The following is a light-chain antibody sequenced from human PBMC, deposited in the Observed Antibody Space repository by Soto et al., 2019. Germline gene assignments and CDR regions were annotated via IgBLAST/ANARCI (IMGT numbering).Light chain of an antibody. CDR1: QSISSW. CDR3: QQYNRYYT. Sequence: DIQMTQSPSTLSASVGDRVTITCRASQSISSWLAWYQQKPGKAPKLMISKASSLESGVPSRFSGSGSGTEFTLTISSLQPDDFATYYCQQYNRYYTFGQGTKLEIK. J-gene: IGKJ2*01. V-gene: IGKV1-5*03. CDR2: KAS.